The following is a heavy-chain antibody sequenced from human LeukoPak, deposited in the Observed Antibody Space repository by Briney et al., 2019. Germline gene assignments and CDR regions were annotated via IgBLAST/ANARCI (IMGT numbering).Heavy chain of an antibody. CDR3: ARDLSISLYYYYVMDV. V-gene: IGHV3-30-3*01. CDR1: GFTFNTYA. D-gene: IGHD2-2*01. J-gene: IGHJ6*02. CDR2: MSLDGSSK. Sequence: QPGGSLRLSCAASGFTFNTYAMHWVRQAPGKGLNWVAVMSLDGSSKYYVDSVKGRFTISRDNSKNTLYLQMNSLRAEDTAVYYCARDLSISLYYYYVMDVWGQGTTVTVSS.